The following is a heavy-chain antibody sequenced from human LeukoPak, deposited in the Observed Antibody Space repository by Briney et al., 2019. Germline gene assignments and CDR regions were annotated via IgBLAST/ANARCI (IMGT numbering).Heavy chain of an antibody. D-gene: IGHD2-2*02. CDR3: ARGYCSSTSCYKNWFDP. Sequence: GGSLRLSCAASGFTFSTYWMSWVRQAPGKGLEWVANIKHDGSEINYMDSVKGRFTISRDNPKSSLYLQINSLRTEDTAVYYCARGYCSSTSCYKNWFDPWGRGTLVTVSS. CDR1: GFTFSTYW. J-gene: IGHJ5*02. V-gene: IGHV3-7*05. CDR2: IKHDGSEI.